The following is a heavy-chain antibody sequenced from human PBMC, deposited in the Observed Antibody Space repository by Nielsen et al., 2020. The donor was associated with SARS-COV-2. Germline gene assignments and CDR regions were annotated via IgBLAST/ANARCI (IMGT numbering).Heavy chain of an antibody. CDR1: GFTFTSSA. D-gene: IGHD4-11*01. CDR3: AGSRYSYYYGMDV. Sequence: SVKVSCKASGFTFTSSAVQWVRQARGQRLEWIGWIVVGSGNTNYAQKFQERVTITRDMSTSTAHMELSSLRSEDTAVYYCAGSRYSYYYGMDVWGQGTTVTVSS. CDR2: IVVGSGNT. V-gene: IGHV1-58*01. J-gene: IGHJ6*02.